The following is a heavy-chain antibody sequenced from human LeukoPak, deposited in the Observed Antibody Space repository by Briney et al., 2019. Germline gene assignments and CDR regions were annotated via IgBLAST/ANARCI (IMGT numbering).Heavy chain of an antibody. V-gene: IGHV3-53*01. CDR2: IYSGGST. J-gene: IGHJ4*02. CDR1: GFTGSSSC. Sequence: GGSLRLSCAASGFTGSSSCMSWVRQAPGKGLEWVSLIYSGGSTYYAASVKGRFTISRDNSKNTLYLQMNSLRPEDTAVYYCAKGYNYAYEYWGQGTLVTVSS. CDR3: AKGYNYAYEY. D-gene: IGHD5-18*01.